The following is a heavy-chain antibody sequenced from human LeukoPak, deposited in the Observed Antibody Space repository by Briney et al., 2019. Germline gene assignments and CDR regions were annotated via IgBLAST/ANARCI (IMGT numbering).Heavy chain of an antibody. D-gene: IGHD6-6*01. CDR2: ISGSGGST. CDR3: AKDSYSSSSGGYFDY. J-gene: IGHJ4*02. CDR1: RFTFSSYW. V-gene: IGHV3-23*01. Sequence: GSLRLSCAASRFTFSSYWMSWVRQAPGKGLEWVSAISGSGGSTYYADSVKGRFTISRDNTKNTLYLQMNSLRAEDTAVYYCAKDSYSSSSGGYFDYWGQGTLVTVSS.